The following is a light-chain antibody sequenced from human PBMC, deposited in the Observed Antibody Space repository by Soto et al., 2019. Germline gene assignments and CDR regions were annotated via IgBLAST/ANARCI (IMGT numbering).Light chain of an antibody. Sequence: ALTQPASVSGSLGQSITISCTGTSSDVGGYNYVSWYQQHPGKVPKLIIYEVNNRPSGVSNRFSGSKSANTASLTISGLQADDEADYYCSSFTSSSTQVFGGGTQLTVL. V-gene: IGLV2-14*01. CDR3: SSFTSSSTQV. J-gene: IGLJ3*02. CDR2: EVN. CDR1: SSDVGGYNY.